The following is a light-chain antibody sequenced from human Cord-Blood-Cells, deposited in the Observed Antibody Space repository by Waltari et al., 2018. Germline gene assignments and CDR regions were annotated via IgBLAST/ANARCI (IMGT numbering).Light chain of an antibody. V-gene: IGLV7-46*01. CDR2: DTS. Sequence: QAVVTQEPSLTVSPGGKVTLTCGSSTGAVTSGHYPYWFQQKPGQAPRTLIYDTSNKHSWTPARFSGSLLGGKAALTLSGAQPEDEAEYYCLLSYSGARFWVFGGGTKLTVL. J-gene: IGLJ3*02. CDR1: TGAVTSGHY. CDR3: LLSYSGARFWV.